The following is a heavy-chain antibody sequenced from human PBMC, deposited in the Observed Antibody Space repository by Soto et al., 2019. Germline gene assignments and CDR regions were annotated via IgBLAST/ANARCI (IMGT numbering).Heavy chain of an antibody. J-gene: IGHJ4*02. D-gene: IGHD3-10*01. CDR2: ISYDGSNK. Sequence: GGSLRLSCAASGFTFSSYAMHWVRQAPGRGLEWVAVISYDGSNKYYADSVKGRFTISRDNSKNTLYLQMNSLRAEDTAVYYCARDTESITMVRGVIITAHFDYWGQGTLVTVSS. CDR1: GFTFSSYA. V-gene: IGHV3-30-3*01. CDR3: ARDTESITMVRGVIITAHFDY.